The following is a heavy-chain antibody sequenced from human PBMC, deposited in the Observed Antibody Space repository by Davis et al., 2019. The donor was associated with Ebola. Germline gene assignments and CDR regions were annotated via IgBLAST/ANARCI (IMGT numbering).Heavy chain of an antibody. CDR2: INDSGST. CDR3: ARGTMYSSGWYFDF. D-gene: IGHD6-19*01. V-gene: IGHV4-34*01. Sequence: SETLSLTCAVYGGSFSGYYWSWIRQPPGKGLEWIGEINDSGSTNYNPSLKSRLSISVDKSKNQFSVKLSSVTAADTAVYYCARGTMYSSGWYFDFWGQGTLVTVSS. J-gene: IGHJ4*02. CDR1: GGSFSGYY.